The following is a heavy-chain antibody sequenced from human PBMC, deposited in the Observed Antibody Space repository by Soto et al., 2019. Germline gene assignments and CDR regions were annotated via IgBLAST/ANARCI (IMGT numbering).Heavy chain of an antibody. Sequence: PSETLSLTCAVYGGSFSGYHWSWIRQPPGNRLEWIGEINHSGSTNYNPSLKSRVTISVDTSKNQFSLKLSSVTAADTAVYYCARARRHYYDSSGYRYYYYYGMDVWGQGTTVTVSS. CDR3: ARARRHYYDSSGYRYYYYYGMDV. CDR1: GGSFSGYH. CDR2: INHSGST. D-gene: IGHD3-22*01. V-gene: IGHV4-34*01. J-gene: IGHJ6*02.